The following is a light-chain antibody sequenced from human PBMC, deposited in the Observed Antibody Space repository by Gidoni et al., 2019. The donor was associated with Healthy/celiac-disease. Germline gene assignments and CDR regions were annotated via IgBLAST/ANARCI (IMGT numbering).Light chain of an antibody. V-gene: IGKV1-5*01. CDR1: QSISSW. Sequence: DIQMTQSSSTLSASVGDRVTITSRASQSISSWLAWYQQKPGNATTPLIYDASSWEGGVTSSCCGSSSCGTFTPTTSSRQPDDFSTYYYQQYNSYFMYTFGQGTKLEIK. J-gene: IGKJ2*01. CDR3: QQYNSYFMYT. CDR2: DAS.